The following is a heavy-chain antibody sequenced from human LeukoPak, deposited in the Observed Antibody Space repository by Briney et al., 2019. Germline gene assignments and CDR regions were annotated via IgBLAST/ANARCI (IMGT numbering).Heavy chain of an antibody. Sequence: SETLSLTCTVSGGSISSSSYYWGCIRQPPGKGLEWIGSIYYSGSTYYNPSLKSRVTISVDTSKNQFSLKLSSVTAADTAVYYCARRGSTYYYGSGSYYNVWYFDYWGQGTLVTVSS. CDR2: IYYSGST. J-gene: IGHJ4*02. V-gene: IGHV4-39*01. CDR1: GGSISSSSYY. D-gene: IGHD3-10*01. CDR3: ARRGSTYYYGSGSYYNVWYFDY.